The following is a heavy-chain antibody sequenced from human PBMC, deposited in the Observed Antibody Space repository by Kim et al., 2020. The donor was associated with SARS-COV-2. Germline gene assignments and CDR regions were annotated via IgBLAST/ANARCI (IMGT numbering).Heavy chain of an antibody. Sequence: SYSPAFEGQVTISADKSISTAYLKWSSLKASDTAMYYCARRYGDYADFNYWGQGTLVTVSS. V-gene: IGHV5-51*01. CDR3: ARRYGDYADFNY. D-gene: IGHD4-17*01. J-gene: IGHJ4*02.